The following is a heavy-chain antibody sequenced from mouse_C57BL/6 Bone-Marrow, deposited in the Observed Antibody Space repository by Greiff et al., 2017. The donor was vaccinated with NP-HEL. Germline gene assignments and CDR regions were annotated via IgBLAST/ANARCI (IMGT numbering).Heavy chain of an antibody. Sequence: EVQGVESGGGLVQPGGSLSLSCAASGFTFTDYYMSWVRQPPGKALEWLGFIRNKANGYATEYSASVKGRFTISRDNSQSILYLQMNALRAEDSATYYCARYKLAHWYFDVWGTGTTVTVSS. V-gene: IGHV7-3*01. CDR2: IRNKANGYAT. D-gene: IGHD4-1*01. CDR3: ARYKLAHWYFDV. CDR1: GFTFTDYY. J-gene: IGHJ1*03.